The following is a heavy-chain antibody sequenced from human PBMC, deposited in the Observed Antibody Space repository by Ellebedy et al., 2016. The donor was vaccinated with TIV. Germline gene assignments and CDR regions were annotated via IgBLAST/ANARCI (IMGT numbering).Heavy chain of an antibody. Sequence: GESLKISCAASGFTFSGYIMHWVRQAPGKGLEWVAVVWYDGSNDFYADSVKGRFTISRDNSRNTLYLQMNNLRAEDTAVYYCARDFDTAPMKTIFDYWGHGTLVTVSS. J-gene: IGHJ4*01. D-gene: IGHD5-18*01. CDR3: ARDFDTAPMKTIFDY. V-gene: IGHV3-33*01. CDR2: VWYDGSND. CDR1: GFTFSGYI.